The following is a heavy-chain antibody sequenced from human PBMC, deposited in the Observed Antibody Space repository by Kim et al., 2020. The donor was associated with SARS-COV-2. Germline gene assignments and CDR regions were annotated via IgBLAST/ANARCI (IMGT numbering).Heavy chain of an antibody. CDR2: GRT. J-gene: IGHJ5*02. Sequence: GRTNYHPSLKGRVTISVDASKNQCALKLSSVTAADTAVYYCARHGVWFDPWGQGTLVTVSS. D-gene: IGHD3-10*01. V-gene: IGHV4-61*07. CDR3: ARHGVWFDP.